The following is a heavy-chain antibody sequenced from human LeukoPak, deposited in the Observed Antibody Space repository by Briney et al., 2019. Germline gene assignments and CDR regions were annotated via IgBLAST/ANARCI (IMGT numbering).Heavy chain of an antibody. Sequence: GGSLRLSCTTSGFTFIDYTMHWVRQAPAEGPEWVALASSDGSDKQYAASVKGRFTISRDDSKNTLYLEMNTLKDEDTAVYYCARAHSASWYAAYWGHGTRVTVSS. J-gene: IGHJ4*03. D-gene: IGHD2-2*01. V-gene: IGHV3-30*04. CDR2: ASSDGSDK. CDR3: ARAHSASWYAAY. CDR1: GFTFIDYT.